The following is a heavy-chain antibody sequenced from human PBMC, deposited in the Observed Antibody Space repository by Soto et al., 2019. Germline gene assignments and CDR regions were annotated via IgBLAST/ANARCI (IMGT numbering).Heavy chain of an antibody. CDR2: IIPIFGTA. D-gene: IGHD3-10*01. V-gene: IGHV1-69*13. CDR1: GGTFSSYA. J-gene: IGHJ6*02. Sequence: SVKVSCKASGGTFSSYAISWVRQAPGQGLEWMGGIIPIFGTANYAQKFQGRVTITADESTSTAYMELSSLRSEDTAVYYCARDITMARGGIYYGMDVWGQGTTVTVSS. CDR3: ARDITMARGGIYYGMDV.